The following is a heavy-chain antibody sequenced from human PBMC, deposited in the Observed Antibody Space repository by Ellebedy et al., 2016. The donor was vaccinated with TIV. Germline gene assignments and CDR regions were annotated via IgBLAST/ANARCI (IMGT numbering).Heavy chain of an antibody. D-gene: IGHD1-26*01. CDR3: ARAREGGWYFDL. CDR2: TYYRSKWNN. Sequence: MPSEPLSLTCAISGDSVSSNSAAWNWIRQSPSRGLEWLGRTYYRSKWNNDYALSIKSRLTINPDTSKNQFSLQLNSVTPEDTAVYYCARAREGGWYFDLWGRGTLVTVSS. CDR1: GDSVSSNSAA. V-gene: IGHV6-1*01. J-gene: IGHJ2*01.